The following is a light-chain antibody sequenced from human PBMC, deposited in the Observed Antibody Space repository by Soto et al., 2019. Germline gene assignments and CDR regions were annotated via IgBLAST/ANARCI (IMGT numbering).Light chain of an antibody. CDR3: SSYTSSSASHVV. V-gene: IGLV2-14*01. Sequence: QSALTQPASVSGSPGQSITISCTGTSSDVGGYNYVSWYQQHPGKAPKLMIYDVSNRPSGVSNRFSGFKSGNTASLTISGLQAEDEADYYCSSYTSSSASHVVFGGGTKLTV. CDR1: SSDVGGYNY. CDR2: DVS. J-gene: IGLJ2*01.